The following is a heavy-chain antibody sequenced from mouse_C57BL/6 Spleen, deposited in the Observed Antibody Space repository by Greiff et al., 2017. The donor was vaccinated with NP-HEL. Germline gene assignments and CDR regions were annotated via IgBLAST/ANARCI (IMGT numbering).Heavy chain of an antibody. Sequence: QVQLQQSGPGLVQPSQSLSITCTVSGFSLTSYGVHWVRQSPGKGLEWLGVIWSGGSTDYNAAFISRLSISKDNSKSQVFFKMNSLQADDTAIYYCARNYYGSSYLAWFAYWGQGTLVTVSA. V-gene: IGHV2-2*01. D-gene: IGHD1-1*01. J-gene: IGHJ3*01. CDR1: GFSLTSYG. CDR2: IWSGGST. CDR3: ARNYYGSSYLAWFAY.